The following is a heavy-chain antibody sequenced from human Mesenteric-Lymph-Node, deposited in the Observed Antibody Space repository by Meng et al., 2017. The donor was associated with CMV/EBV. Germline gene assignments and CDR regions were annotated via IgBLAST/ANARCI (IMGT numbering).Heavy chain of an antibody. CDR3: ATMVRGEHY. V-gene: IGHV3-74*01. Sequence: LRLSCAASGFTFSSYWMQWVRQAPGKGLVWVSRINSDGSSTSYADSVKGRFTISRDNAKNSLYLQMNSLRAEDTAVYYCATMVRGEHYWGQGTLVTVSS. CDR1: GFTFSSYW. J-gene: IGHJ4*02. D-gene: IGHD3-10*01. CDR2: INSDGSST.